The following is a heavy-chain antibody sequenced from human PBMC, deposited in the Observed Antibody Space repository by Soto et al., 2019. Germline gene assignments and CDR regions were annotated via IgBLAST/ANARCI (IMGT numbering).Heavy chain of an antibody. Sequence: SETLSLTCTVSGVSISSYYWSWIRQPPGKGLEWIGYIYDSGSTNYSPSLKSRVTISVDTSKNQFSLKLTSVTAADTAVYYCAAPPRYWGQGTLVTVSS. J-gene: IGHJ4*02. D-gene: IGHD6-6*01. CDR1: GVSISSYY. CDR2: IYDSGST. CDR3: AAPPRY. V-gene: IGHV4-59*01.